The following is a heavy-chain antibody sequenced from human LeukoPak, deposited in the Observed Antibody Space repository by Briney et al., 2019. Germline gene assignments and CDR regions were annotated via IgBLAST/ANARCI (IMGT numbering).Heavy chain of an antibody. J-gene: IGHJ6*03. CDR1: GYTFTDYY. CDR3: ARGVRARDTIFGVVTTGGYYYYYMDV. CDR2: VDPEDGET. Sequence: ATVKISCKVSGYTFTDYYMHWVQQAPGKGLEWMGLVDPEDGETIYAEKLQGRVTITADTSTDTAYMELSSLRSEDTAVYYCARGVRARDTIFGVVTTGGYYYYYMDVWGKGTTVTVSS. D-gene: IGHD3-3*01. V-gene: IGHV1-69-2*01.